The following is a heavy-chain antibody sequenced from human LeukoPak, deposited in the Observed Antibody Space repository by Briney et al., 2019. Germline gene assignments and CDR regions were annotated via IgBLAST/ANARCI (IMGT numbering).Heavy chain of an antibody. D-gene: IGHD6-13*01. Sequence: GGSLRLSCAASGFTFSSYSMNWVRQAPGKGLEWVSSISSSSSYIYYADSVKGRFTISRDNAKNSLYLQMNSLGAEDTAVYYCATSNIAAAGDFDYWGQGTLVTVSS. J-gene: IGHJ4*02. CDR1: GFTFSSYS. CDR2: ISSSSSYI. V-gene: IGHV3-21*01. CDR3: ATSNIAAAGDFDY.